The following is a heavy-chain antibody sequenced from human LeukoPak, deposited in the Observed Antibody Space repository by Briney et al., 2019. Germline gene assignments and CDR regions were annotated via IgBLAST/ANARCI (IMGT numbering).Heavy chain of an antibody. CDR1: GFAFNSYV. CDR3: ARFDGYNPDY. J-gene: IGHJ4*02. D-gene: IGHD6-25*01. Sequence: GSLRLSCAASGFAFNSYVMHWVRQAPGKGLEWVAVISYDGSNTYYADSVKGRFTISRDNSKNTLHLQMNSLRAEDTAVYYCARFDGYNPDYWGQGALVTVSS. V-gene: IGHV3-30*03. CDR2: ISYDGSNT.